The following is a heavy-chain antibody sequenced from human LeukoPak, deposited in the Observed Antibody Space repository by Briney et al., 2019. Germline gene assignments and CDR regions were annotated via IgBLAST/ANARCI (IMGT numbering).Heavy chain of an antibody. D-gene: IGHD5-24*01. V-gene: IGHV3-23*01. J-gene: IGHJ6*03. CDR3: AKDAGRWLQLPRLGGYYYMDV. Sequence: PGGSLRLSCAASGFTFSSYAMSWVRQAPGKGLEWVSAISGSGGSTYYADSVKGRFTISRDNSKNTLYLQMNSLRAEDTAVYYCAKDAGRWLQLPRLGGYYYMDVWGKGTTVTVSS. CDR2: ISGSGGST. CDR1: GFTFSSYA.